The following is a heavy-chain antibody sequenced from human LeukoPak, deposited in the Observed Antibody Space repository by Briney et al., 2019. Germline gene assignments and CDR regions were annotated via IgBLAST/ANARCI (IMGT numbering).Heavy chain of an antibody. CDR3: ARGYATVVYFDY. D-gene: IGHD4-23*01. J-gene: IGHJ4*02. CDR2: IYYSGST. Sequence: SETLSLTCTVSGGSISSSSYYWSWIRQHPGKGLEWIGYIYYSGSTYYNPSLKSRVTISVDTSKNQFSLKLSSVTAADTAVYYCARGYATVVYFDYWGQGTLVTVSS. CDR1: GGSISSSSYY. V-gene: IGHV4-31*03.